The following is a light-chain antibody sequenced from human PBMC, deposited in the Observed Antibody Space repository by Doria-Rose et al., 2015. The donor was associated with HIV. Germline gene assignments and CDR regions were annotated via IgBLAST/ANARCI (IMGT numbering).Light chain of an antibody. V-gene: IGKV4-1*01. CDR1: QSLLYTSKNY. J-gene: IGKJ3*01. CDR2: WAS. Sequence: DIRLTQSPESLGMSLGERATLNCKSNQSLLYTSKNYLAWYQQKPGQPPKLLIYWASIRQSGVPARFSGSGSGTDFTLTISSLEAEDVAVYYCQQYYDTPSFGPGTTVDIE. CDR3: QQYYDTPS.